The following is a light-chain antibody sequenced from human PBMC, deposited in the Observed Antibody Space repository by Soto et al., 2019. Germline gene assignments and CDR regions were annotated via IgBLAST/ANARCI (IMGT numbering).Light chain of an antibody. CDR3: MQALQTPT. CDR2: LGS. V-gene: IGKV2-28*01. CDR1: QSLLHSNGYNY. J-gene: IGKJ2*01. Sequence: DIVMTQSPLSLPVTPGEPASISCRSSQSLLHSNGYNYLDWYLQKPGQSPQLLIYLGSNRASGVPDRFSGSGSGTDFTLKISRVEAVDVGVYYCMQALQTPTFGQGTKLEIK.